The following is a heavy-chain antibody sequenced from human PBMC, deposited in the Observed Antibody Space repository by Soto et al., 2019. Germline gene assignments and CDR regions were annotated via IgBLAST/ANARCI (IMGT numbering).Heavy chain of an antibody. V-gene: IGHV3-7*01. CDR2: IKQDGSEK. Sequence: GGSLRLSCAASGFTFSSYWMSWVRQAPGKGLEWVANIKQDGSEKYYVDSVKGRFTISRDNAKNSLYLQMNSLRAEDTAVYYCARDQGCSSTSCFDENWFDPWGQGTLVTVSS. CDR1: GFTFSSYW. J-gene: IGHJ5*02. CDR3: ARDQGCSSTSCFDENWFDP. D-gene: IGHD2-2*01.